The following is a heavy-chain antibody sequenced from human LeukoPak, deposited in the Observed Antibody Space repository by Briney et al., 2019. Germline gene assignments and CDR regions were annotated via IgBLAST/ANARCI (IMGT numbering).Heavy chain of an antibody. J-gene: IGHJ5*02. CDR3: ARQRRMFYYYDSSGPHDA. V-gene: IGHV4-39*01. Sequence: SETLSLTCTVSGVSISSSNSYWGWIRQPPGKGLEWIGSIYYTGNTYYNASLKSRVTISIDTSKNQISLRLTSVTAADTAVYYCARQRRMFYYYDSSGPHDAWGQGTLVTVSS. CDR2: IYYTGNT. D-gene: IGHD3-22*01. CDR1: GVSISSSNSY.